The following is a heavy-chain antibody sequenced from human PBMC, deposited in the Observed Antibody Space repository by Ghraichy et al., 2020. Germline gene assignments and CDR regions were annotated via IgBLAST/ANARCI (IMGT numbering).Heavy chain of an antibody. V-gene: IGHV4-34*01. J-gene: IGHJ4*02. D-gene: IGHD3-9*01. Sequence: SETLSLTCAVYGGSFSGYYWSWIRQPPGKGLEWIGEINHSGSTNYNPSLKSRVTISVDTSKNQFSLKLSSVTAADTAVYYCARGRGAQKGLRYFDWLHPYDYWGQGTLVTVSS. CDR3: ARGRGAQKGLRYFDWLHPYDY. CDR1: GGSFSGYY. CDR2: INHSGST.